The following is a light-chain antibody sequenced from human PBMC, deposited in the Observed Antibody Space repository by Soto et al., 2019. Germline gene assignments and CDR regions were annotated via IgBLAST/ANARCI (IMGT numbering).Light chain of an antibody. Sequence: EIVLIQAPGTPSFSPGESATLSCRASQSFRDTYLAWYQQKPGQAPRLLIYGATIRAAGIPDRFSGSGSGTDFTLGISRLEPADFAVYFCQQYGTSSWTFGQGTKVDIK. J-gene: IGKJ1*01. CDR2: GAT. CDR1: QSFRDTY. V-gene: IGKV3-20*01. CDR3: QQYGTSSWT.